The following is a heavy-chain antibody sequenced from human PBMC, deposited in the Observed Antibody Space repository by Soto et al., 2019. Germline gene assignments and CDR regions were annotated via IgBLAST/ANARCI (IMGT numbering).Heavy chain of an antibody. CDR2: IKSKNDGGTT. V-gene: IGHV3-15*01. D-gene: IGHD5-12*01. Sequence: EMQLVESGGGLVKPGGSLRLACAASGFTFSNAWMSWVRQAPGKGLELVGGIKSKNDGGTTDYAAPVTGRFDISSDDSVNTVYLQMNSLKTEYTAVYYCWDRGDDSDGFDILGQGTVVTVSS. CDR3: WDRGDDSDGFDI. J-gene: IGHJ3*02. CDR1: GFTFSNAW.